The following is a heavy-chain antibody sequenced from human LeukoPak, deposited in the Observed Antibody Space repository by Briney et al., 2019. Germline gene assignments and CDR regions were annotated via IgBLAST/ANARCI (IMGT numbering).Heavy chain of an antibody. CDR3: AREYTGFYYYMDV. D-gene: IGHD2/OR15-2a*01. CDR1: GFTVSSNY. J-gene: IGHJ6*03. V-gene: IGHV3-66*02. CDR2: IYSGGST. Sequence: PGGSLRLSCAASGFTVSSNYMSWVRQAPGKGLEWVSVIYSGGSTYYADSVKGRFTISRDNSKNTLYLQMNSPRAEDTAVYYCAREYTGFYYYMDVWGKGTTVTVSS.